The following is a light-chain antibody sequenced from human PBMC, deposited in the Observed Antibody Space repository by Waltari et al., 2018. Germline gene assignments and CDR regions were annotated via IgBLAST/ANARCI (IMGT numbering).Light chain of an antibody. CDR3: QQYNNWPRT. Sequence: EIVMTQSPATLSVSRGERATLSCRASQSVTSKLAWYQQKPGQAPRLLFYGASTRATGIPARFSGSGSGTEFTLTISSLQSEDFAVYYCQQYNNWPRTFGGGTKVEIK. CDR2: GAS. CDR1: QSVTSK. J-gene: IGKJ4*01. V-gene: IGKV3-15*01.